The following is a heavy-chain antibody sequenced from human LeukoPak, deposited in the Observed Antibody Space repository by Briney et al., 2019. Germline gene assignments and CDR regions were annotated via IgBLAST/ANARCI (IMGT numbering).Heavy chain of an antibody. CDR3: ARERGGGSYYSAFDI. V-gene: IGHV1-69*05. CDR2: IIPIFGTA. Sequence: GASVKVSCKASGGTFSSYAISWVRQAPGQGLEWMGGIIPIFGTANYAQKFQGRVTITTDESTSTAYMELSSLRSEDTAVYYCARERGGGSYYSAFDIWGQGTMVTVSS. D-gene: IGHD1-26*01. CDR1: GGTFSSYA. J-gene: IGHJ3*02.